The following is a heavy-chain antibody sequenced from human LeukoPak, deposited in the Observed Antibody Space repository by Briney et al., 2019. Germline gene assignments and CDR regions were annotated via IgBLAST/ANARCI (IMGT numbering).Heavy chain of an antibody. V-gene: IGHV3-74*01. CDR1: GFTFSGYW. D-gene: IGHD2-15*01. J-gene: IGHJ4*02. CDR2: IKSDGSST. CDR3: ARTFAAAHIDY. Sequence: GGSLRLSCAASGFTFSGYWMHWVRQAPGKGLVWVSRIKSDGSSTTYADSVKGRFTISRDNAKNTLYLEMNSLRAEDTAVYYCARTFAAAHIDYWGQVTLVTVSS.